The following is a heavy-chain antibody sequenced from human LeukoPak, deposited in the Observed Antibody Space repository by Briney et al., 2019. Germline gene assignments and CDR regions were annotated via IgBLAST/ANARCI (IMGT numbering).Heavy chain of an antibody. J-gene: IGHJ4*02. Sequence: ASVKVSCKASGHTFTGYYMHWVRQAPGQGLEWMGIINPSGGSTSYAQKFQGRVTMTRDMSTSTAYMELSSLRSEDTAVYYCARVRKDYGPDYWGQGTLVTVSS. D-gene: IGHD4-17*01. CDR3: ARVRKDYGPDY. CDR2: INPSGGST. CDR1: GHTFTGYY. V-gene: IGHV1-46*01.